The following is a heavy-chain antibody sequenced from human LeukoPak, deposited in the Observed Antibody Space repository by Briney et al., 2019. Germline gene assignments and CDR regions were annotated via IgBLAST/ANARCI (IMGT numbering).Heavy chain of an antibody. CDR3: ATSRYCSGGDCYSLAFDI. J-gene: IGHJ3*02. Sequence: GGSLRLSCAASGFTFSNYFMHWVRQAPGKGLEYFSAISLTGSTTYYTNSVKGRFTISRDNSKNTLYLQMGSLRAEDMAVYYCATSRYCSGGDCYSLAFDIWGQGTMVTVAS. CDR2: ISLTGSTT. V-gene: IGHV3-64*01. D-gene: IGHD2-15*01. CDR1: GFTFSNYF.